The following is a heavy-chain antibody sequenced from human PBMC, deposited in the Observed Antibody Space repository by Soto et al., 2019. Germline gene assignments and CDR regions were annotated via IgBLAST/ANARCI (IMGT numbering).Heavy chain of an antibody. V-gene: IGHV3-23*01. CDR2: ISGGGDTT. CDR1: GFTFSSSV. D-gene: IGHD2-8*01. J-gene: IGHJ4*02. CDR3: AKLRDFVVLPAGILDY. Sequence: SLRISCAASGFTFSSSVLSCKRINQGKGLEWVSVISGGGDTTYYTPSVKGRFTISRDDFRNTLYLQMNSLRTEDTAIYYCAKLRDFVVLPAGILDYWGPGTLVTVSS.